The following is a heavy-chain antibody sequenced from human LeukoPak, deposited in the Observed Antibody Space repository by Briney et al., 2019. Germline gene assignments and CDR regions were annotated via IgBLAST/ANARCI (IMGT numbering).Heavy chain of an antibody. CDR2: IYYSGNS. CDR1: GGSLSTYY. V-gene: IGHV4-59*12. D-gene: IGHD6-6*01. Sequence: PSETLSLTCTVSGGSLSTYYWSWIRQPPGKGLEWIGYIYYSGNSNYNPSLKSRVTMSLDTSKNQFSLELSSVTAADTAVYYCVRRVAVRGFYGFDIWGQGAMVTVSS. J-gene: IGHJ3*02. CDR3: VRRVAVRGFYGFDI.